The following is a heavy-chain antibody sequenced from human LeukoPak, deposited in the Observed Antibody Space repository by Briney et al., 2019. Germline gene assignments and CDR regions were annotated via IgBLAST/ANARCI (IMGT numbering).Heavy chain of an antibody. Sequence: GGSLRLSCAASGFTFINYAMGWVRQAPGKGLEWVSAITSDEKTFYADSVKGRFTISRDNSKNTLHLQMNSLRAEDTAVYYCAKHCKLSGYYLGGYDYWGHGTLVTVSS. J-gene: IGHJ4*01. CDR1: GFTFINYA. V-gene: IGHV3-23*01. CDR3: AKHCKLSGYYLGGYDY. CDR2: ITSDEKT. D-gene: IGHD3-22*01.